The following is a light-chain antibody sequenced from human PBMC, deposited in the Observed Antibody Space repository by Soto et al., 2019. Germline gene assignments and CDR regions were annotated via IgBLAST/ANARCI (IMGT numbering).Light chain of an antibody. Sequence: EIVMTQSPATLSVSPGARATLSCRASQSININLAWYQQKPGQAPRLLIYGASTRATGIPDRFSGSGSGTDFTLTISRLEPEDFAVYYCQQYGNSIPITFGQGTRLEIK. CDR1: QSININ. J-gene: IGKJ5*01. CDR3: QQYGNSIPIT. CDR2: GAS. V-gene: IGKV3D-15*01.